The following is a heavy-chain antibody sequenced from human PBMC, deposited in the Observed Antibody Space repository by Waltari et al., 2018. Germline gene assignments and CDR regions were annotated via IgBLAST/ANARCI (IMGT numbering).Heavy chain of an antibody. V-gene: IGHV2-5*01. CDR3: AHRRYYYDSSGYPPGPDAVDI. D-gene: IGHD3-22*01. CDR2: IYWNDDK. J-gene: IGHJ3*02. Sequence: QITLKESGPTLVKPTQTLTLTCTFSGFSLSPSGVGVGWIRQPPGQALQWLALIYWNDDKRYSPSLKSRLTITKDTSKNQVVLTMTNMDPVDTATYYCAHRRYYYDSSGYPPGPDAVDIWGQGTMVTVSS. CDR1: GFSLSPSGVG.